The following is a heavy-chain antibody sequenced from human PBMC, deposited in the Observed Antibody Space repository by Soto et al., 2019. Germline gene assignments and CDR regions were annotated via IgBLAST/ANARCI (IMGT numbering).Heavy chain of an antibody. CDR1: GFTFSSYS. CDR2: ISSSSSYI. CDR3: ARDFGGLAGGVPAADYYYYYYGMDV. V-gene: IGHV3-21*01. D-gene: IGHD2-2*01. Sequence: GGSLRLSCAASGFTFSSYSMNWVRQAPGKELEWVSSISSSSSYIYYADSVKGRFTISRDNAKNSLYLQMNSLRAEDTAVYYCARDFGGLAGGVPAADYYYYYYGMDVWGQGTTVTVSS. J-gene: IGHJ6*02.